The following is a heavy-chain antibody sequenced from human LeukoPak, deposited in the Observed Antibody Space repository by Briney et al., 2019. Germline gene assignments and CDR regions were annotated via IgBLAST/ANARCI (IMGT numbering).Heavy chain of an antibody. D-gene: IGHD3-22*01. Sequence: SETLSLTCAVSGGSISSNSYYWGWIRQPPGKGLEWIGSIYYSGSTYYNPSLKSRVTISVDTSKNQFSLKLSSVTAADTAVYYCARNTYYYDSSGYYFDYWGQGTLVTVSS. V-gene: IGHV4-39*07. J-gene: IGHJ4*02. CDR1: GGSISSNSYY. CDR3: ARNTYYYDSSGYYFDY. CDR2: IYYSGST.